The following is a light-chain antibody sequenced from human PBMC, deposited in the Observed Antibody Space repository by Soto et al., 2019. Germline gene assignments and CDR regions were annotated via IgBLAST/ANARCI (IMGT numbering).Light chain of an antibody. CDR1: SSNIGAGYD. J-gene: IGLJ1*01. V-gene: IGLV1-40*01. CDR3: QSYDSSLSGSYV. Sequence: QSVLTQPPSVSGAPGQRVTISCTGSSSNIGAGYDVHWYQQLPGTAPKLLIYGNGNRPSGVPDRFSGSKSGTSASLAITGLQAEDEADYYCQSYDSSLSGSYVFGNGTKVTVL. CDR2: GNG.